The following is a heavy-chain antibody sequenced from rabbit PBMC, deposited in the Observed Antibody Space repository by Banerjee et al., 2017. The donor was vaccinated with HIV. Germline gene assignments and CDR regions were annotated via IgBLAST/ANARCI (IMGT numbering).Heavy chain of an antibody. D-gene: IGHD4-1*01. V-gene: IGHV1S45*01. CDR2: INTISGDT. CDR1: GFSFNNGYV. CDR3: ARRGSDWADDL. Sequence: QEQLEESGGDLVKPEGSLTLTCTASGFSFNNGYVMCWVRQAPGKGLEWIACINTISGDTVYATWAKGRFTISKTSSTTMTLQMTSLTAADTATYFCARRGSDWADDLWGQGTLVTVS. J-gene: IGHJ3*01.